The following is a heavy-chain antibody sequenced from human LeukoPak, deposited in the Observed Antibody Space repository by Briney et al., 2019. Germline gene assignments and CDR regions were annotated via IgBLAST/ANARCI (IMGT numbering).Heavy chain of an antibody. J-gene: IGHJ4*02. CDR2: INSEGSST. CDR1: GFTFNNYW. V-gene: IGHV3-74*01. CDR3: ARGGSYSSSSFAY. D-gene: IGHD6-6*01. Sequence: QPGRSRRLSCAASGFTFNNYWMHWVRQAPGKVLVWVSRINSEGSSTNYADSVKGGFTPSRDNAPKTLYMQMKSLRAEDTAVYYCARGGSYSSSSFAYWGQGTLVTVSS.